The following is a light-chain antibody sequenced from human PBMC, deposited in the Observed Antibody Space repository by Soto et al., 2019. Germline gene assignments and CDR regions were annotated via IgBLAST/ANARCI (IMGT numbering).Light chain of an antibody. CDR2: EDT. V-gene: IGLV2-23*01. J-gene: IGLJ2*01. CDR3: CSYASGNTLL. CDR1: SSDVGSYDL. Sequence: QSALTQPASVSGSPGQSITISCTGTSSDVGSYDLVSWYQHHPGTAPKLILYEDTKRPSGVSNRFSGSKSGNTASLTISGLQTEDDSHYYCCSYASGNTLLFGGGTKLTVL.